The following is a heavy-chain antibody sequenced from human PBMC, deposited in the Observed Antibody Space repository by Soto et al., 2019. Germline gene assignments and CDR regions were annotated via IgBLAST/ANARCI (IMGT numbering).Heavy chain of an antibody. CDR3: AKDHWSVVVAYYYYCGMDV. V-gene: IGHV1-3*01. D-gene: IGHD2-15*01. Sequence: ASVKVSCKASGYTFTSYAMHWVRQAPGQRLEWMGWINAGNGNTKYSQKFQGRVTITRDTSASTAYMELSSLRSEDTAVYYCAKDHWSVVVAYYYYCGMDVWGQGTTVTVSS. CDR2: INAGNGNT. J-gene: IGHJ6*02. CDR1: GYTFTSYA.